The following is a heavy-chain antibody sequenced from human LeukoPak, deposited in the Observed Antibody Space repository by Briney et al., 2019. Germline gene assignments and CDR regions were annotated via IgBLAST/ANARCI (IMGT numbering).Heavy chain of an antibody. CDR1: GYTFTGYY. J-gene: IGHJ5*02. CDR3: ARTDIVVVVAATNNWFDP. V-gene: IGHV1-2*02. CDR2: INPNSGGT. D-gene: IGHD2-15*01. Sequence: ASVKVSCKASGYTFTGYYMHWVRQAPGQGLEWRGWINPNSGGTNYAQKFQGRVTMTRDTSISTAYMELSRLRSDDTAVYYCARTDIVVVVAATNNWFDPWGQGTLVTVSS.